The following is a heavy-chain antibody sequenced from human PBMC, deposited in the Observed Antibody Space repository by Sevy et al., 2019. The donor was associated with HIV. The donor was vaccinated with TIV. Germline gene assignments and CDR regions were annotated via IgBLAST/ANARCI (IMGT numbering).Heavy chain of an antibody. CDR1: GFTFSSYG. CDR2: IRYDGSNK. D-gene: IGHD5-12*01. V-gene: IGHV3-30*02. Sequence: GSLRLSCAASGFTFSSYGMHWVRQAPGKGLEWVAFIRYDGSNKYYADSVKGRFTISRDNSKKTLYLQMNSLRAEDTAVYYCAKDHEYSGYDTHYGMDVWGQGTTVTVSS. CDR3: AKDHEYSGYDTHYGMDV. J-gene: IGHJ6*02.